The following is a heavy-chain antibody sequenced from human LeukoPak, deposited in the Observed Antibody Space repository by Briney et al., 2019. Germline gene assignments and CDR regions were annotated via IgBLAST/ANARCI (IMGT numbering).Heavy chain of an antibody. CDR3: ARVPAATRGAWWFDP. V-gene: IGHV4-59*01. Sequence: KPSETLSLTRTVSGGSISSYYWSWIRQPPGKGLEWIGYIYYSGSTNYNPSLKSRVTISVDTSKNQFSLKLSSVTAADTAVYYCARVPAATRGAWWFDPWGQGTLVTVSS. CDR1: GGSISSYY. J-gene: IGHJ5*02. D-gene: IGHD2-2*01. CDR2: IYYSGST.